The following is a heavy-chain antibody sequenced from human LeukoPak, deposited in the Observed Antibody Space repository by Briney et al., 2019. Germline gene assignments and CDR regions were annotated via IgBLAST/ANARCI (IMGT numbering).Heavy chain of an antibody. V-gene: IGHV3-21*04. CDR3: ARGGGLDV. CDR1: GFTFSIYS. J-gene: IGHJ6*02. D-gene: IGHD3-16*01. CDR2: MSSSSSYI. Sequence: PGGSLRLSCAASGFTFSIYSMNWVRQSPGKGLEWVSSMSSSSSYINYADSVKGRFTISRDNAKNSLYLQMSNLRAEDTAVYFCARGGGLDVWGQGATVTVSS.